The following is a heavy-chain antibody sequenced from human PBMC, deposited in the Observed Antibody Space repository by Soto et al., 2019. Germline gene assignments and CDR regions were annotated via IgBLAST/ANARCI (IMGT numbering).Heavy chain of an antibody. J-gene: IGHJ4*02. Sequence: QVQLVEPGGGVAQPGRSLRLSCAASGLTFSNYAFHWVRQSPGKGLEWVALISYDGSNKYYAGSVKGRFTISRDNSKNAVSLQMISLRVDDAAVYFCARGDAIEHHDRSAAYWGQGIVVTVSS. CDR1: GLTFSNYA. CDR2: ISYDGSNK. D-gene: IGHD3-22*01. V-gene: IGHV3-30-3*01. CDR3: ARGDAIEHHDRSAAY.